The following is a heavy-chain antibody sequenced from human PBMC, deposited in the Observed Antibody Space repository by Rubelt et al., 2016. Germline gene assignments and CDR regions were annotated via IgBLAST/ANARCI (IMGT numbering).Heavy chain of an antibody. J-gene: IGHJ4*02. V-gene: IGHV3-30*04. D-gene: IGHD2-2*01. Sequence: GPEWVAVISYDGSNKYYADSVKGRFTISRDNSKNTLYLQMNSLRAEDTAVYYCARESQLRYCSSTSCYSGYSYGYTLDYWGQGTLVTVSS. CDR3: ARESQLRYCSSTSCYSGYSYGYTLDY. CDR2: ISYDGSNK.